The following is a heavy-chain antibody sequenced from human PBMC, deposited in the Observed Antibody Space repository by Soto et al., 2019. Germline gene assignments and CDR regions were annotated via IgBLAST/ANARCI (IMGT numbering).Heavy chain of an antibody. CDR2: ISYETSNK. Sequence: QVQLVESGGGVVQPGRSLRLSCAASGFTFRNYAMHWVRQAPGKGLEWVAVISYETSNKYYADSVKGRFSISRDNSKNTLNLQMNSLRAEDTAVYYCARGPEEAICGGDCYSSWYFDLWGRGTLVTVSS. CDR1: GFTFRNYA. D-gene: IGHD2-21*02. CDR3: ARGPEEAICGGDCYSSWYFDL. V-gene: IGHV3-30-3*01. J-gene: IGHJ2*01.